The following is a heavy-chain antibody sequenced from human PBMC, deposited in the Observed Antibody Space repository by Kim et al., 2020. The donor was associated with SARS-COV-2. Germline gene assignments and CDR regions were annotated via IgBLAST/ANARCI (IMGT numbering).Heavy chain of an antibody. J-gene: IGHJ5*02. V-gene: IGHV4-59*08. Sequence: SETLSLTCTVSGGSISSYYWSWIRQPPGKGLEWIGYIYYSGSTNYNPSLKSRVTISVDTSKNQFSLKLSSVTAADTAVYYCARYGSGSYYSNWFDPWGQGTLVTVSS. CDR2: IYYSGST. CDR1: GGSISSYY. D-gene: IGHD3-10*01. CDR3: ARYGSGSYYSNWFDP.